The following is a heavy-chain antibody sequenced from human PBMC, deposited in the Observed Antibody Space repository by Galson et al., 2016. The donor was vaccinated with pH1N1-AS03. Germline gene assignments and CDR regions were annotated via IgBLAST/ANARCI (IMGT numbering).Heavy chain of an antibody. D-gene: IGHD4-11*01. J-gene: IGHJ5*02. CDR1: GYSIGSGHF. CDR2: ISRSGTP. CDR3: ARAPFSNSNWFDP. V-gene: IGHV4-38-2*01. Sequence: TLSLTCAVSGYSIGSGHFWAWIRQPPGKSPEWIGTISRSGTPYYHPSLQSRLIILVDTSKNQFSLKLTSVTAADTAVYYCARAPFSNSNWFDPWGQGTLVTVSS.